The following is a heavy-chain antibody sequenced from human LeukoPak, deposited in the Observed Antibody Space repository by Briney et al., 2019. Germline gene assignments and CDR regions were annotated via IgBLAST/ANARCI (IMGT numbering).Heavy chain of an antibody. V-gene: IGHV3-21*01. CDR1: GFTFSSYS. CDR3: ARDFSGSYSDAFDI. J-gene: IGHJ3*02. Sequence: PGGSLRLSCAASGFTFSSYSMNWVRQAPGKGLEWVSSISSSSSYIYYADSVKGRFTISRDNAKNSLYLQMNSLRAEDTAVYYCARDFSGSYSDAFDIWGQGTMVTVSS. D-gene: IGHD1-26*01. CDR2: ISSSSSYI.